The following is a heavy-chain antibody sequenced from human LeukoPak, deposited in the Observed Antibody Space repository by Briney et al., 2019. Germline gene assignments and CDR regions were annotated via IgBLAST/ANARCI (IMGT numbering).Heavy chain of an antibody. D-gene: IGHD3-3*01. CDR3: AKDTAVQFLEPAF. V-gene: IGHV3-33*06. Sequence: GGSLRLSCAASGFTFTTHGMHWVGQAPGKGLEWVAAIWFDGSVKHSSEAVKGRFTISRDNSLNTLYLQMNSLRVEDTAIYYCAKDTAVQFLEPAFWGQGTLVTVSS. J-gene: IGHJ4*02. CDR2: IWFDGSVK. CDR1: GFTFTTHG.